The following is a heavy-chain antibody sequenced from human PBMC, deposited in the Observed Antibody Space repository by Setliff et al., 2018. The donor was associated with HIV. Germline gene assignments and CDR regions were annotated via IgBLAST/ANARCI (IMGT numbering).Heavy chain of an antibody. CDR3: ARGRDASTWYLSHFYSYYYLDV. D-gene: IGHD6-13*01. V-gene: IGHV4-34*01. J-gene: IGHJ6*03. Sequence: KPSETLSLTCTVSGGPLSGYFWTWIRQTPDKGLEWIGDINHSGTTNYNLSLKSRTTLSLDTSKIQLSLKLASVVAADTGLYFCARGRDASTWYLSHFYSYYYLDVWGNGTAVTVSS. CDR1: GGPLSGYF. CDR2: INHSGTT.